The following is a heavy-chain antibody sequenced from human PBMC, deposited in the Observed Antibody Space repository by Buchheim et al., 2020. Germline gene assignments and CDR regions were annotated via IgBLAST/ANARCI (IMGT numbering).Heavy chain of an antibody. CDR1: GYIFTSYD. J-gene: IGHJ5*02. V-gene: IGHV1-8*01. D-gene: IGHD3-3*01. Sequence: QVQLVQSGAEVKKPGASVKVSCKASGYIFTSYDINWVRQATGQGLEWMGWMNPNSGNTGYAQKFQGRVTMTRNTSISTAYMELSSLRSEDTAVYYCARGKRFLEWLLSVPILGSVDGWFDPWGQGTL. CDR2: MNPNSGNT. CDR3: ARGKRFLEWLLSVPILGSVDGWFDP.